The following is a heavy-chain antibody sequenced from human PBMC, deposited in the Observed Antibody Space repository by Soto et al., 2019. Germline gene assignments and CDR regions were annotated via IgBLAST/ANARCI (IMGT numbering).Heavy chain of an antibody. D-gene: IGHD3-9*01. CDR1: GGSISSGDYY. V-gene: IGHV4-30-4*01. CDR2: IYYSGST. Sequence: PSETLSLTCTVSGGSISSGDYYWSWMRQPPGKGLEWIGYIYYSGSTYYNPSLKSRVTISVDTSKNQFSLKLSSVTAADTAVYYYARQLRYFDWVDFDYWGQGTMVTVSS. J-gene: IGHJ4*02. CDR3: ARQLRYFDWVDFDY.